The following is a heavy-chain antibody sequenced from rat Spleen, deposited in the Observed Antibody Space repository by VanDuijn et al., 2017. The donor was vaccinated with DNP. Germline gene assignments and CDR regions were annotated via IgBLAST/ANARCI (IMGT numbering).Heavy chain of an antibody. D-gene: IGHD4-2*01. V-gene: IGHV5-22*01. CDR3: ARPSRSFSPYYAMDA. J-gene: IGHJ4*01. CDR2: ITYEGSSA. Sequence: EVQLVESGGGPVQPGRSLKLSCVGSGFTFSDYYMAWVRQAPKRGLEWVASITYEGSSAYYGDSVKGRFTISRDNAKNTLYLQMNSLRSEDTATYYCARPSRSFSPYYAMDAWGQGTSVTVSS. CDR1: GFTFSDYY.